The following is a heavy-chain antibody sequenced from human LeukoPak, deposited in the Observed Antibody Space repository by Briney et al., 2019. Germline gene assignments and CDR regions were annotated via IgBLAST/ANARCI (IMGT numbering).Heavy chain of an antibody. Sequence: KPSGTLSLTCAVSGGSINSNNWWSWVRQPPGKGLEWIGEIYRTGSTNYNPSLKSRVTISVDKSKNQFSLKLSSVTAADTAVYYCARVALYESSGHNYFDYWGQGTLVTVSS. V-gene: IGHV4-4*02. J-gene: IGHJ4*02. CDR2: IYRTGST. D-gene: IGHD3-22*01. CDR3: ARVALYESSGHNYFDY. CDR1: GGSINSNNW.